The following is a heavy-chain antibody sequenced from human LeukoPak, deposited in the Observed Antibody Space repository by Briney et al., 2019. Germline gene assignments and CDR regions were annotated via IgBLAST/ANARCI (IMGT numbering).Heavy chain of an antibody. J-gene: IGHJ6*03. V-gene: IGHV3-73*01. CDR2: IRSKANSYAT. CDR1: GFTFSGSA. D-gene: IGHD3-22*01. CDR3: TRPNYYDSSYYYYMDV. Sequence: GGSLRLSCAASGFTFSGSAMHWVRQASGKGLEWVGRIRSKANSYATAYAASVKGRFTISRDDSKNTAYLQMNSLKTEDTAVYYCTRPNYYDSSYYYYMDVWGKGTTVTASS.